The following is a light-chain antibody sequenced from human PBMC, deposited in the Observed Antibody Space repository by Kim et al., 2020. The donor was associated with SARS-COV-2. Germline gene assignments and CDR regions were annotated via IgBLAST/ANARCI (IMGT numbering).Light chain of an antibody. J-gene: IGLJ3*02. CDR3: AAWDDSLNGPV. CDR1: SSNIGSNT. CDR2: AYD. Sequence: GPRVTISCPGSSSNIGSNTVNGYQHHPGSAPEVLIYAYDQRPSGVPDRFSVSKSGTSASLAISGLQSEDEADYYCAAWDDSLNGPVFGGGTKLTVL. V-gene: IGLV1-44*01.